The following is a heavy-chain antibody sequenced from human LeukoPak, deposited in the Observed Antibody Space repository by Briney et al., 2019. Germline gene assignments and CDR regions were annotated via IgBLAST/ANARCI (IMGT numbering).Heavy chain of an antibody. CDR3: ARDQSPYGDYHARTDY. CDR2: ISFSVNTK. V-gene: IGHV3-48*04. Sequence: GGSLRLSCAASGFTFSSYAMSWVRQAPGKGLEWVSYISFSVNTKYYGDSVKGRFTISRDNTKNSLYLQMNSLRAEDTAVYYCARDQSPYGDYHARTDYWGQGTLVTVSS. D-gene: IGHD4-17*01. J-gene: IGHJ4*02. CDR1: GFTFSSYA.